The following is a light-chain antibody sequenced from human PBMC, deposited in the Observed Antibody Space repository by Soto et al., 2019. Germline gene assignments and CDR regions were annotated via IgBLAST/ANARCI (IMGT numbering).Light chain of an antibody. Sequence: QSALTQPASVSGSPGQSITISCTGTSSDVGSYNFVSWYQQHPGKAPKLMIYEGSKRPSGVSNRFSGSKSGNTASLTISGLQAEDEADYYCSSFTSSNTLVFGGGTKLTVL. CDR2: EGS. CDR3: SSFTSSNTLV. V-gene: IGLV2-14*02. CDR1: SSDVGSYNF. J-gene: IGLJ2*01.